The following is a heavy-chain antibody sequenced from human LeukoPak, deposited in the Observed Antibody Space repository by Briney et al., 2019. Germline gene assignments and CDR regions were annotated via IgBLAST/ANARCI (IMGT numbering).Heavy chain of an antibody. J-gene: IGHJ4*02. D-gene: IGHD4-23*01. CDR3: ARRAGVYSHPYDY. Sequence: PGGSLRLSCAASGFTFSSYSMNWVRQAPGKGLEWVSSISSSSSYIYYADSVKGRFTISRDISKNTLYLQMNSLGAEDMAVYYSARRAGVYSHPYDYWGKGVLVTVSS. CDR1: GFTFSSYS. V-gene: IGHV3-21*04. CDR2: ISSSSSYI.